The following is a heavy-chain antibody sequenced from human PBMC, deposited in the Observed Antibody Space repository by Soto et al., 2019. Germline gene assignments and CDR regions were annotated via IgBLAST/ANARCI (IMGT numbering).Heavy chain of an antibody. CDR1: GYTFPGKG. CDR2: ISAYNGNT. J-gene: IGHJ4*02. Sequence: QVQLVQSGAEVKKPGASVKVSCKASGYTFPGKGFTGVRQAPGQGLEWMGWISAYNGNTNYAQKLQGRVTMTTDTSTSTAYMELRSLRSDDTAVYYCARAVAGPLFSDYWGQGTLVTVSS. D-gene: IGHD6-19*01. V-gene: IGHV1-18*01. CDR3: ARAVAGPLFSDY.